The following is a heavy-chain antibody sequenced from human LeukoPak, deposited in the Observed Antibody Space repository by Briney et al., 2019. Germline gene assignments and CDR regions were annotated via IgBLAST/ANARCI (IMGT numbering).Heavy chain of an antibody. J-gene: IGHJ4*02. CDR2: IYYSGST. D-gene: IGHD6-13*01. CDR3: ARQPSSWYWIFGYFDY. V-gene: IGHV4-39*01. CDR1: GGSISSSSYY. Sequence: KTSETLSLTCTVSGGSISSSSYYWGWLRQPPWNGLEWIGSIYYSGSTYYNPSLKSRVTISVDTSKNQFSLKLSSVTAADTAVYYCARQPSSWYWIFGYFDYWGQGTLVTVSS.